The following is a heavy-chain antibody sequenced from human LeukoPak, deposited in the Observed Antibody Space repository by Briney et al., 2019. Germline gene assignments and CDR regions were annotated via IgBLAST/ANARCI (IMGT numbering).Heavy chain of an antibody. CDR2: ISSSNSYI. CDR3: ARGPTMKMDV. D-gene: IGHD3-22*01. J-gene: IGHJ6*04. CDR1: GFTFSSYS. V-gene: IGHV3-21*01. Sequence: AGGSLRLSCAASGFTFSSYSINWVRQAPGKGLEWVSSISSSNSYIYYADSVKGRFTISRDNAKNSLYLQMNSLRAEDTAVYYCARGPTMKMDVWGKGTTVTVSS.